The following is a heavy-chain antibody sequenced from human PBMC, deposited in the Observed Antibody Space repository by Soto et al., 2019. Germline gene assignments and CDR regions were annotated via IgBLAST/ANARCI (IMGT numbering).Heavy chain of an antibody. CDR3: ARTGGVWDYYYYGMDV. CDR1: GYTFTGYY. D-gene: IGHD1-26*01. Sequence: ASVKVSCKASGYTFTGYYMHWVRQAPGQGLEWMGWINPNSGVTNYAQKFQGWVTMTRDTSISTAYMELSRLRSDDTAVYYCARTGGVWDYYYYGMDVWGQGTTVTVSS. J-gene: IGHJ6*02. CDR2: INPNSGVT. V-gene: IGHV1-2*04.